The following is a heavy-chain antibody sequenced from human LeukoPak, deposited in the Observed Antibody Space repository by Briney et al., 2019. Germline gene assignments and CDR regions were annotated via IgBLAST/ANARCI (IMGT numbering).Heavy chain of an antibody. V-gene: IGHV4-61*02. CDR3: ARGKDYYDSSGYSPSYDY. Sequence: SQTLSLTCTVSGGSISSGSYYGSWIRQPTRKGLAWIGRIYTSGSTNYNPSLKSRVTISVDTPKNPFSLKLSSVTAADTAVYYCARGKDYYDSSGYSPSYDYWGQGTLVTVSS. CDR1: GGSISSGSYY. D-gene: IGHD3-22*01. J-gene: IGHJ4*02. CDR2: IYTSGST.